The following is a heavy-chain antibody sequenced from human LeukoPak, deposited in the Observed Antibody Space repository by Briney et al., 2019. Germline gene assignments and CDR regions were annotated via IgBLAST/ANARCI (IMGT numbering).Heavy chain of an antibody. D-gene: IGHD4-23*01. CDR3: ASGIQGVGNNY. V-gene: IGHV4-59*12. CDR2: INYNGNT. CDR1: GGSISTYY. Sequence: SETLSLTCTVSGGSISTYYWSWIRQPPGKGLEWIAYINYNGNTKYNPSLKSRVTISVDTSKKRFSLKLSSVTAADTAVYFCASGIQGVGNNYWGQGTLVTVSS. J-gene: IGHJ4*02.